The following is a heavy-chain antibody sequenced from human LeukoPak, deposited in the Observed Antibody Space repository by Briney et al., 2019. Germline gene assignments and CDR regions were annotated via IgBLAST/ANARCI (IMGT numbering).Heavy chain of an antibody. J-gene: IGHJ6*03. CDR3: MTSSPHDYYYYYMDV. Sequence: GGSLRLSCAASGFTFSSYSMNWVRQAPGKGLEWVSSISSSSSYIYYADSVKGRFTISRDNAKNSLYLQMNSLRAEDTAVYYCMTSSPHDYYYYYMDVWGKGTTVTVSS. V-gene: IGHV3-21*01. CDR2: ISSSSSYI. CDR1: GFTFSSYS. D-gene: IGHD2-21*02.